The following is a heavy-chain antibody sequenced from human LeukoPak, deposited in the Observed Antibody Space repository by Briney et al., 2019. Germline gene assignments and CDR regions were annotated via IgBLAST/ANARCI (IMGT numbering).Heavy chain of an antibody. J-gene: IGHJ4*02. CDR2: IYYRGST. Sequence: SETLSLTCTVSGGSISRYYWSWIRQPPGNGLEWIGYIYYRGSTNYNPSLKSRVTISVDTSKNQFSLKLSSVTAADTAVYYCARHLGSGWPHFDYWGQGTLVAVSS. V-gene: IGHV4-59*08. CDR1: GGSISRYY. CDR3: ARHLGSGWPHFDY. D-gene: IGHD6-19*01.